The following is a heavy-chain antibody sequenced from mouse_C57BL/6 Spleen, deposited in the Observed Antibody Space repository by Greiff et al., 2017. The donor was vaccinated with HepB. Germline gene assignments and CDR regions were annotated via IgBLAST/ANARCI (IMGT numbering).Heavy chain of an antibody. Sequence: VQLQQSGPELVKPGASVKISCKASGYTFTDYYMNWVKQSHGKSLEWIGDINPNNGGTSYNQKFKGKATLTVDKSSSTAYMELRSLTSEDSAVYYCARVGTYYGYAMDYWGQGTSVTVSS. CDR3: ARVGTYYGYAMDY. CDR2: INPNNGGT. V-gene: IGHV1-26*01. J-gene: IGHJ4*01. CDR1: GYTFTDYY. D-gene: IGHD2-10*01.